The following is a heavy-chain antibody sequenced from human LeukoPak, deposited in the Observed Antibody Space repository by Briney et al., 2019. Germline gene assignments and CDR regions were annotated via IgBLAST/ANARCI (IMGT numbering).Heavy chain of an antibody. J-gene: IGHJ5*02. D-gene: IGHD2-2*01. CDR1: GGSISSGGYY. CDR2: IYYSGNT. CDR3: ERGSNPWGHCPTTSCSWFDP. Sequence: SETLSLTCTVSGGSISSGGYYWSWIRQPPGKGLEWIGYIYYSGNTYYNPSLKSRVTMSVDTSTNQFSLKLRSVTAGTAVYYCERGSNPWGHCPTTSCSWFDPWGQGTLVTVSS. V-gene: IGHV4-31*03.